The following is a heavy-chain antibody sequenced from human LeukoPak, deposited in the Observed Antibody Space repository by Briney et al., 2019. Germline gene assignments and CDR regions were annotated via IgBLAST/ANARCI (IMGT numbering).Heavy chain of an antibody. Sequence: GGSLRLSCAASGFTFSSYGMHWVRQAPGKGLEWVAVISYDGSNKYYADSVKGRFTISRDHSKSTLYLPMNSLRAEDTAVYYCAKDYAAYYGSGSYYNTGGFDAFAIWGQGKMVTVSS. CDR2: ISYDGSNK. CDR3: AKDYAAYYGSGSYYNTGGFDAFAI. CDR1: GFTFSSYG. D-gene: IGHD3-10*01. V-gene: IGHV3-30*18. J-gene: IGHJ3*02.